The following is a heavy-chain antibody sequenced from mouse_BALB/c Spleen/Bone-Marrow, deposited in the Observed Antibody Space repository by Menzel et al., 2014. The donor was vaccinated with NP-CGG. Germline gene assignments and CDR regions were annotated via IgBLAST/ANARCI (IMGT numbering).Heavy chain of an antibody. D-gene: IGHD1-1*01. CDR3: AFYYYGSSPFAY. CDR1: GFNIKDTY. Sequence: VQLQQSGAELVKPGASVKLSCTASGFNIKDTYMYWVKQRPEQGLEWIGRIDPANGNTKYDPKFQGKATITADTSSNTAYLQLSSLTSEDTAVYYCAFYYYGSSPFAYWGQGTLVTVSA. J-gene: IGHJ3*01. CDR2: IDPANGNT. V-gene: IGHV14-3*02.